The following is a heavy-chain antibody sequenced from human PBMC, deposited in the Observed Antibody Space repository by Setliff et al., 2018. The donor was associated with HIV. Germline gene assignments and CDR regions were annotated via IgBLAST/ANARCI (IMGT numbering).Heavy chain of an antibody. V-gene: IGHV1-2*02. CDR2: IHPDSGAT. J-gene: IGHJ3*02. Sequence: ASVKVSCKASGYLFTGYYMHWVRQAPGQGLEWVGWIHPDSGATKYAQKFQGRVTMIRDTASSAVDMDLSGLTSDDTAVYYCARGAYSSIWFSQGLNAFDIWGQGTMVTVSS. CDR1: GYLFTGYY. D-gene: IGHD6-13*01. CDR3: ARGAYSSIWFSQGLNAFDI.